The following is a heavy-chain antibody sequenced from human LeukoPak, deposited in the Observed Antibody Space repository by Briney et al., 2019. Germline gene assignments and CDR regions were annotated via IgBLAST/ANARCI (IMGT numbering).Heavy chain of an antibody. V-gene: IGHV1-18*01. D-gene: IGHD6-13*01. Sequence: ASVKVSCKASGYTFTSYGISWVRQAPGQGLEWMGWISAYNGNTNYAQKLQGRVTMTTDTSTSTAYMELRSLRSDDTAVYFCARFKKAAAGESYDYWGQGTLVTVSS. CDR3: ARFKKAAAGESYDY. J-gene: IGHJ4*02. CDR1: GYTFTSYG. CDR2: ISAYNGNT.